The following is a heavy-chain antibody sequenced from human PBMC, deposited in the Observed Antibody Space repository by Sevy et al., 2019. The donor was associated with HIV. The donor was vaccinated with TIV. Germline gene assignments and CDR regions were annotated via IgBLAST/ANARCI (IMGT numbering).Heavy chain of an antibody. CDR2: IYHTGST. V-gene: IGHV4-4*02. CDR1: GGSIRSVNW. Sequence: SETLSLTCAVSGGSIRSVNWWHWVRQPPGKGLEWIGEIYHTGSTNCNPSLKSRVTISVDNSKNQFSLNLRSVTAADTAVYYCARGGETPRGFDPWGQGSLVTVSS. D-gene: IGHD3-16*01. J-gene: IGHJ5*02. CDR3: ARGGETPRGFDP.